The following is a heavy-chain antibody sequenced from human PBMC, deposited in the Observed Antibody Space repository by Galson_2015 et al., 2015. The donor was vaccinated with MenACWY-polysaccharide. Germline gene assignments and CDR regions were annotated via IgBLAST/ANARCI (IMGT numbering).Heavy chain of an antibody. CDR3: SREWRDISGVGHEFDA. Sequence: SLRLSCAASGFTFSRYDMHWVRQAPGKGLEWVSAVTANDKTYYEDSVKGRFTISRENAKNSLYLQINSMRAGDTAVYYCSREWRDISGVGHEFDAWVQGTLITVTS. CDR2: VTANDKT. D-gene: IGHD3-9*01. J-gene: IGHJ5*02. V-gene: IGHV3-13*01. CDR1: GFTFSRYD.